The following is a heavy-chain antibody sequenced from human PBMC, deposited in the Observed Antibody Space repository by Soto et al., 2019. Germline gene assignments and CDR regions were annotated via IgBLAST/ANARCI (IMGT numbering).Heavy chain of an antibody. CDR3: ARHRGFGSRSYIDH. J-gene: IGHJ5*02. D-gene: IGHD3-10*01. CDR1: GYTFTNNW. CDR2: IDPSDSYL. Sequence: GESLKISCKVSGYTFTNNWISWLRQMPGKGLEWMGRIDPSDSYLNYSPSFQGHVTISAGKSTNTAYLHFSSLKASDTAVYYCARHRGFGSRSYIDHWGQGTLVTVSS. V-gene: IGHV5-10-1*01.